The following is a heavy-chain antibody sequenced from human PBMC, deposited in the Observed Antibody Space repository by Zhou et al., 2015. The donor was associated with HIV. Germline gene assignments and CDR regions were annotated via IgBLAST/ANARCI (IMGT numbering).Heavy chain of an antibody. CDR3: ATTSPVGATGVPRWGAFDI. J-gene: IGHJ3*02. D-gene: IGHD1-26*01. CDR1: GGTFSSYA. V-gene: IGHV1-69*12. CDR2: IIPIFGTA. Sequence: QVQLVQSGAEVKKPGSSVKVSCKASGGTFSSYAISWVRQAPGQGLEWMGGIIPIFGTANYAQKFQGRVTITADESTSTAYMELSSLRSEDTAVYYCATTSPVGATGVPRWGAFDIWGQGTMVTVSS.